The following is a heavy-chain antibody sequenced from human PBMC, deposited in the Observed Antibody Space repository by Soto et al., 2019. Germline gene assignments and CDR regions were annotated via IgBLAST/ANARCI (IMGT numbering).Heavy chain of an antibody. CDR2: IYHSGTT. CDR1: GGSLSPYY. D-gene: IGHD5-12*01. CDR3: ARGGGYSGSIFDS. Sequence: SETLSLTCTVSGGSLSPYYWTWIRQPPGKGLEWIGYIYHSGTTHYRPSLKGRVTISIDTSKNEFSLKLSSVTAADTAVYYCARGGGYSGSIFDSWGQGTLVTVSS. J-gene: IGHJ4*02. V-gene: IGHV4-59*01.